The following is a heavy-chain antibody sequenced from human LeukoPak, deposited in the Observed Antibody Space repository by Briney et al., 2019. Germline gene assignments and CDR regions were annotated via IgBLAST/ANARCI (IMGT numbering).Heavy chain of an antibody. J-gene: IGHJ6*02. V-gene: IGHV1-18*01. D-gene: IGHD1-26*01. CDR1: GYTFSNYG. CDR3: ARDFYEGATDYYYGMDV. CDR2: ISADSGDR. Sequence: GASVKVSCKASGYTFSNYGISWVRQAPGQGLEWMGWISADSGDRYYAQNFQHRVTMTTDTSTSTAYMELRSLRSDDTAVYYCARDFYEGATDYYYGMDVWGQGTTVTVSS.